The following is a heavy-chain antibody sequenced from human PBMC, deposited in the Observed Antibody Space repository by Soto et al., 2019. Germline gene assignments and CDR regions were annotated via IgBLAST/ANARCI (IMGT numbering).Heavy chain of an antibody. CDR2: IYSGGST. CDR1: GFTVSSNY. V-gene: IGHV3-53*01. Sequence: LXLSCAASGFTVSSNYMSWVRQAPGKGLEWVSVIYSGGSTYYADSVKGRFTISRDNSKNTLYLQMNSLRAEDTAVYYCARTQNQPPFDYWGQGTLVTVSS. CDR3: ARTQNQPPFDY. D-gene: IGHD2-2*01. J-gene: IGHJ4*02.